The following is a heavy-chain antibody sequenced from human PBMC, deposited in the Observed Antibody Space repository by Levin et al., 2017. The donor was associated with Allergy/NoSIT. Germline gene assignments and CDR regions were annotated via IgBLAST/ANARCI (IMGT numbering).Heavy chain of an antibody. D-gene: IGHD1-14*01. CDR3: AKEGPGRDFDY. CDR2: ISYDGSDK. V-gene: IGHV3-30*18. CDR1: GFTFSSYA. Sequence: TGGSLRLSCAASGFTFSSYAMHWVRQAPGKGLEWVAFISYDGSDKYYAESVKGRFTISRDDSKNTLYLQMNSLRAEDTAAYYCAKEGPGRDFDYWGQGTLVAVSS. J-gene: IGHJ4*02.